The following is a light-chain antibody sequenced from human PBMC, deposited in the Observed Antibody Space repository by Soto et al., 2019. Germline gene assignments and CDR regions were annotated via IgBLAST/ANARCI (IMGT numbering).Light chain of an antibody. CDR1: QSVNLN. Sequence: EIVMTQSPATLSVSPGETATLSCRASQSVNLNLAWYQQKPGQAPRLLIYGASIRATGIPARFSGSGAGTEFTLTINSLQSEDSAVYYCQQCVSWPPLTVGGGTTVEIK. V-gene: IGKV3-15*01. J-gene: IGKJ4*01. CDR2: GAS. CDR3: QQCVSWPPLT.